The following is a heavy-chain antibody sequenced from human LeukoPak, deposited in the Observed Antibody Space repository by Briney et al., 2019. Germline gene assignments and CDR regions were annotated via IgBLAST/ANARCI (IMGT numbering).Heavy chain of an antibody. D-gene: IGHD3-22*01. CDR3: AKNYYDRRGPYSWVFDY. J-gene: IGHJ4*02. V-gene: IGHV3-23*01. CDR1: GFTFSDYA. CDR2: IFAGGGAA. Sequence: PGGSLRLSCPVSGFTFSDYAMTWVRQAPGKGLEWVSSIFAGGGAALYADSVRGRFTIFRDDSKSTLFLQVHSLRAEDTAIYYCAKNYYDRRGPYSWVFDYWGQGTLVTVSS.